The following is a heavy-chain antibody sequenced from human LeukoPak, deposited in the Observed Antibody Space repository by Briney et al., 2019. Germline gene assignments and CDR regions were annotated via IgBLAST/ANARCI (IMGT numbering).Heavy chain of an antibody. CDR3: AKDLHSRASCY. V-gene: IGHV3-30*02. Sequence: GGSLRLSCATSGFNFSHIGMHWVRQAPGKGLEWVAFIENAGSPKYLADSVKGRSTISRDNSKNMLFLQMNSLTTEDTALYYCAKDLHSRASCYWGQGALVTVSS. D-gene: IGHD3-22*01. CDR2: IENAGSPK. J-gene: IGHJ4*02. CDR1: GFNFSHIG.